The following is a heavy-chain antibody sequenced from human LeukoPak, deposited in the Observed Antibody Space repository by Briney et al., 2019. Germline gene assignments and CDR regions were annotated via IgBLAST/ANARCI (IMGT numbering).Heavy chain of an antibody. Sequence: WVRQAPGKGLEWIGHISYTGSTYYNPSLKSRVTISVDTSKNQFSLQLRSVTAADTAVYYCARDRYYEPLDYWGQGTLVTVST. CDR2: ISYTGST. D-gene: IGHD3-22*01. J-gene: IGHJ4*02. V-gene: IGHV4-39*07. CDR3: ARDRYYEPLDY.